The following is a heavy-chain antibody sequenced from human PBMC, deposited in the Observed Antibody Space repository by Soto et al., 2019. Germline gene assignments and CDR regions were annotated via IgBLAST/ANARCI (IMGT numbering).Heavy chain of an antibody. Sequence: ASVKVSCKASGGTFSSYAISWVRQAPGQGLEWMGGIIPIFGTANYAQKFQGRVTITADESTSTAYMELSSLRSEDTAVYYCARVTGGPYWNYDYWGQGTLVTVSS. V-gene: IGHV1-69*13. J-gene: IGHJ4*02. CDR2: IIPIFGTA. CDR1: GGTFSSYA. CDR3: ARVTGGPYWNYDY. D-gene: IGHD1-7*01.